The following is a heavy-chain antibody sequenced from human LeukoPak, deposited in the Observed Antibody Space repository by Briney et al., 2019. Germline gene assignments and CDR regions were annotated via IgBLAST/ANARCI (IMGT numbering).Heavy chain of an antibody. J-gene: IGHJ4*02. CDR1: GFTFSSYG. Sequence: GSLRLSCAASGFTFSSYGMHWVRQPPGKGLEWIGEINHSGSTNYNPSLKSRVTISVDTSKNQFSLKLSSVTAADTAVYYCARGGRPRARASYYWGQGTLVAVSS. D-gene: IGHD5-12*01. CDR3: ARGGRPRARASYY. V-gene: IGHV4-34*01. CDR2: INHSGST.